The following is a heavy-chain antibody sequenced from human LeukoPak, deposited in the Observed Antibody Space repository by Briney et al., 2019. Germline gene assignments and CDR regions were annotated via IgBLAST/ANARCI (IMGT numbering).Heavy chain of an antibody. D-gene: IGHD3-10*01. J-gene: IGHJ4*02. CDR3: TTDQYGSGSPDY. CDR1: GFTFINAW. Sequence: PGGSLRLSCAASGFTFINAWMNWVRQAPGKGLEWVGRIKSKTDGGTTDYAAPVKGRFTISRDDSKNTLYLQMNSLKTEDTAVYYCTTDQYGSGSPDYWGQGTLVTVSS. V-gene: IGHV3-15*01. CDR2: IKSKTDGGTT.